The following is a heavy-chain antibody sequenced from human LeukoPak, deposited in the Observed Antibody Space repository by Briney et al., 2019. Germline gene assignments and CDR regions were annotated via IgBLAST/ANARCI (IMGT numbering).Heavy chain of an antibody. CDR3: ARDPLRYLRVGHYDY. D-gene: IGHD3-9*01. CDR1: GFTFSNSA. J-gene: IGHJ4*02. V-gene: IGHV3-21*01. CDR2: IDYDSAHI. Sequence: GGSLRLSCAASGFTFSNSAMNWVRQVPGKGLEWVSSIDYDSAHIYYAASVRGRFTISRDNARNSVYLQMNSLRVEDTAVYYCARDPLRYLRVGHYDYWGQGTLVAVSS.